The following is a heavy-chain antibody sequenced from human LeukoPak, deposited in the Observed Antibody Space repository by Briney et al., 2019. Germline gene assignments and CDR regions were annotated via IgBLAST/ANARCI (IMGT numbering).Heavy chain of an antibody. V-gene: IGHV1-69*04. CDR2: IIPIFGIA. J-gene: IGHJ4*02. CDR3: ARDKYSSSLGDY. Sequence: GASVKVSCKASGGTFSSYAISWVRQAPGPGLEWMGRIIPIFGIANYAQKFQGRVTITADKSTSTAYMELSSLRSEDTAVYYCARDKYSSSLGDYWGQGTLVTVSS. CDR1: GGTFSSYA. D-gene: IGHD6-6*01.